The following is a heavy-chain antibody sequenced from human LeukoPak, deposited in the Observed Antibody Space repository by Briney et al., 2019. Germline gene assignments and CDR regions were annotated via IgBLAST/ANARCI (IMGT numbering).Heavy chain of an antibody. CDR1: GFTFSNYW. J-gene: IGHJ4*02. CDR3: AREWDY. CDR2: IKQDGSEK. V-gene: IGHV3-7*01. Sequence: GGSLRLSCAASGFTFSNYWLSWVRQAPGKGLEWVANIKQDGSEKKYVDSVRGRFTISRDNAMNSLYLQMNSLRAEDTAVYYCAREWDYWGQGSLVTVSS.